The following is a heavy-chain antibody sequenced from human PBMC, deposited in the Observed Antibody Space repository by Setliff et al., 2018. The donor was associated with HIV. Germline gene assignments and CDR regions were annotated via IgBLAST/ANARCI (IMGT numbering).Heavy chain of an antibody. CDR1: GYTFTSYY. Sequence: ASVKVSCKASGYTFTSYYMHWVRQAPGQGLEWMGIINPSSGSTTYAQKFQGRVTMTRDTSTSTVYMELSSLRSEDTAVFYCARRGPGDQTWFDPWGQGILVTVSS. J-gene: IGHJ5*02. D-gene: IGHD7-27*01. V-gene: IGHV1-46*01. CDR2: INPSSGST. CDR3: ARRGPGDQTWFDP.